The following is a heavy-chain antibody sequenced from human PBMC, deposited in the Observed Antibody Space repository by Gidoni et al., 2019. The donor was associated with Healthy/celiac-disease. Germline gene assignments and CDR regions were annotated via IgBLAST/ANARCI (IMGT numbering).Heavy chain of an antibody. D-gene: IGHD4-17*01. J-gene: IGHJ3*02. Sequence: EVQLVESGGGLVQPGGSLNLSCSASGFTFSSYAMHWVRQAPGKGLEYVSAISSNGGSTYYADSVKGRFTISRDNSKNTLYLQMSSLRAEDTAVYYCVKEDYDAFDIWGQGTMVTVSS. CDR1: GFTFSSYA. V-gene: IGHV3-64D*06. CDR2: ISSNGGST. CDR3: VKEDYDAFDI.